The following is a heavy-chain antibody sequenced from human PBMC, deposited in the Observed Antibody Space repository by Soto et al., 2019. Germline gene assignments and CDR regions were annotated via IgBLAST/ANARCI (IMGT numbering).Heavy chain of an antibody. V-gene: IGHV1-58*02. CDR1: GFDFGSFG. D-gene: IGHD1-26*01. CDR3: SADHPHMAMGWPV. CDR2: IVVVSGST. J-gene: IGHJ6*02. Sequence: AASVKVSCKASGFDFGSFGIQFLRQTRGRGLEWIGWIVVVSGSTNYARHFQGRVAISRDMSSSTAYLDLYDLKSDDTAVYFCSADHPHMAMGWPVWGQGTTVTVSS.